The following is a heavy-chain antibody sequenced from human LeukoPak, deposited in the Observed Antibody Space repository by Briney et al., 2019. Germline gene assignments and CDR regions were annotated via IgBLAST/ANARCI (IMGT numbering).Heavy chain of an antibody. CDR3: ARGDYGDYEPLGDY. V-gene: IGHV1-2*02. D-gene: IGHD4-17*01. CDR2: INPNSGGT. CDR1: GYTFTGYY. Sequence: ASVEVSCKASGYTFTGYYMHWVRQAPGQGLEWMGWINPNSGGTNYAQKFQGRVTMTRDTSISTAYMELSRLRSDDTAVYYCARGDYGDYEPLGDYWGQGTLVTVSS. J-gene: IGHJ4*02.